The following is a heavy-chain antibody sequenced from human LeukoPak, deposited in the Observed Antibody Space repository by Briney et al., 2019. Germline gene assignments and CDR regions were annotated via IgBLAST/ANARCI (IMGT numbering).Heavy chain of an antibody. CDR3: ARAPYGGNFFDY. Sequence: GGSLRLSCAASGFTLSTYWMSWVRQAPGKGLEWAANIKQDGSEKYYVDSVKGRFTISRDNAKNSLYLQMNSLRAEDTAVYYCARAPYGGNFFDYWGQGTLVNVSS. D-gene: IGHD4-23*01. CDR2: IKQDGSEK. CDR1: GFTLSTYW. V-gene: IGHV3-7*04. J-gene: IGHJ4*02.